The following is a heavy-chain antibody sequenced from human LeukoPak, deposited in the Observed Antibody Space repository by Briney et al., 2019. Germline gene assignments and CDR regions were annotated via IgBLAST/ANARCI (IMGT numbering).Heavy chain of an antibody. CDR1: GYTFTGYT. J-gene: IGHJ4*02. CDR2: INTNTGNP. CDR3: ARWGYCSGGSCSYFDY. Sequence: GASVKVSCKASGYTFTGYTINWVRQAPGQGLEWMGWINTNTGNPTYAQGFTGRFVFSLDTSVSTAYLQISSLKADDTAVYYCARWGYCSGGSCSYFDYWGQGTLVTVSS. V-gene: IGHV7-4-1*02. D-gene: IGHD2-15*01.